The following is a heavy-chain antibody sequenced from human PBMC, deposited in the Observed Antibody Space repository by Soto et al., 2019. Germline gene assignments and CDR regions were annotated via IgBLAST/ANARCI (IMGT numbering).Heavy chain of an antibody. Sequence: EVQLVESGGGLVKHGGSLSLSCAASGFTFRNAWMSWVRQAPGKGLEWVGRIKSKTDDGTTDYAAPVKGRFTISRDDSKNTLYLQMNSLKTEDTAVYYCTTDPVPFDYWCQGTRVTVSS. CDR2: IKSKTDDGTT. J-gene: IGHJ4*02. CDR3: TTDPVPFDY. D-gene: IGHD1-1*01. CDR1: GFTFRNAW. V-gene: IGHV3-15*01.